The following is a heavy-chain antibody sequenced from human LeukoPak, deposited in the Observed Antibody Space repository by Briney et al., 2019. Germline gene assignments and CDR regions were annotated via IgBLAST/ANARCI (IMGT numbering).Heavy chain of an antibody. Sequence: SETLSLTCTVSGGSISSYYWSWIRQPAGKGLEWIGRIYTSGSTNYNPSLKSRVTMSVDTSKNQFSLKLSSVTAADTAVYYCAILSSRLWFGGMDVWGKGTTVTVSS. CDR1: GGSISSYY. J-gene: IGHJ6*04. CDR2: IYTSGST. CDR3: AILSSRLWFGGMDV. V-gene: IGHV4-4*07. D-gene: IGHD3-10*01.